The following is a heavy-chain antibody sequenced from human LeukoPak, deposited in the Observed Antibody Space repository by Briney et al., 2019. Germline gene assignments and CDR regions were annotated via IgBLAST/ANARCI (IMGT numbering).Heavy chain of an antibody. Sequence: PGGSLRLSCAASGFTFSDYYMSWIRQAPGKGLEWVSYIRSSGSTIYYADSVKGRFTISRDTAKNSLYLQMNGLRAEDTAVYYCARCGPPYYYYMDVWGKGTTVTVSS. J-gene: IGHJ6*03. D-gene: IGHD2-21*01. CDR1: GFTFSDYY. CDR3: ARCGPPYYYYMDV. CDR2: IRSSGSTI. V-gene: IGHV3-11*04.